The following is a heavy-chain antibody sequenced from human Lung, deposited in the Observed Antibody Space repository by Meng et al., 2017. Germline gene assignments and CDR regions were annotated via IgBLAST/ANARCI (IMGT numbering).Heavy chain of an antibody. D-gene: IGHD4-11*01. J-gene: IGHJ4*02. CDR2: INHSGST. CDR1: GGSFSDYY. Sequence: QVQLQQWGAGLLKPSETLSLTCVASGGSFSDYYWSWIRQPPGKGLEWIGEINHSGSTNYNPSLESRATISVDTSQNNLSLKLSSVTAADSAVYYCARGPTTMAHDFDYWGQGTLVTVLL. V-gene: IGHV4-34*01. CDR3: ARGPTTMAHDFDY.